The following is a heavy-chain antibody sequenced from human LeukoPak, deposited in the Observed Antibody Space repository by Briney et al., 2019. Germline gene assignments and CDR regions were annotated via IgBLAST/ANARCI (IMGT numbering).Heavy chain of an antibody. CDR3: AREPYVDTAISDAFDI. CDR1: GGSISSGGYS. Sequence: SETLSLTCAVSGGSISSGGYSWSWIRQPPGKGLEWIGYIYHSGSTYYNPSLKSRVTISVDRSKNQFSLKLSSVTAADTAVYYCAREPYVDTAISDAFDIWGQGTMVTVSS. V-gene: IGHV4-30-2*01. J-gene: IGHJ3*02. D-gene: IGHD5-18*01. CDR2: IYHSGST.